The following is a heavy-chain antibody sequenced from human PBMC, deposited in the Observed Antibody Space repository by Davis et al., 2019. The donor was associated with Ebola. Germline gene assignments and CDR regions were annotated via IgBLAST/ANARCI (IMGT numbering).Heavy chain of an antibody. CDR2: ISYDGRNE. D-gene: IGHD1-1*01. Sequence: GGSLRLSCAGSGFTFSAYGMHWVRQAPGKGLEWVAVISYDGRNEFYADSVKGRFTISRDNSKIMLYLQMDSLRIEDTAQYFCAGDPNWESGSWGQGTPVSVSS. CDR1: GFTFSAYG. V-gene: IGHV3-30*03. J-gene: IGHJ5*02. CDR3: AGDPNWESGS.